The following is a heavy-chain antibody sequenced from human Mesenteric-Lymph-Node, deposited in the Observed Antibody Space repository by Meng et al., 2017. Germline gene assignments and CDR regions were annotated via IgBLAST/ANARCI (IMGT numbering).Heavy chain of an antibody. CDR2: IIPIFGTA. V-gene: IGHV1-69*06. J-gene: IGHJ6*01. D-gene: IGHD5-24*01. CDR1: GYTLTELS. Sequence: SVKVSCKVSGYTLTELSMHWVRQAPGKGLEWMGGIIPIFGTANYAQKFQGRVTITADKSTSTAYMELSSLRSEDTAVYYCARDGYKTYYYYGMEVWGPGNT. CDR3: ARDGYKTYYYYGMEV.